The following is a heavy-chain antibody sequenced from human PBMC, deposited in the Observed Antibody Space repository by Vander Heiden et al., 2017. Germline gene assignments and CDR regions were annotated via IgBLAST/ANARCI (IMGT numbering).Heavy chain of an antibody. CDR3: AREALAATDSAEYFQH. D-gene: IGHD2-15*01. V-gene: IGHV1-2*02. Sequence: QVQLVQSGAEVKKPGASVKVSCKASGYTFTGYYMHWLRQAPGQGLEWMGWINPNSGGTNYAQKFQGRVTMTRDTSISTAYMELSRLRSDDTAVYYCAREALAATDSAEYFQHWGQGTLVTVSS. CDR1: GYTFTGYY. CDR2: INPNSGGT. J-gene: IGHJ1*01.